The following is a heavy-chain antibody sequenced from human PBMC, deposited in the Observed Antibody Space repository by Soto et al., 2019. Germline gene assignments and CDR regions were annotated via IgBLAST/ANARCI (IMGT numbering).Heavy chain of an antibody. CDR2: IYPGDSDT. Sequence: PXESLTISCKGSGYSFTSYWIGLVRQMPGKGLEWMGIIYPGDSDTRYSPSFQGQVTISADKSISTAYLQWSSLKASDTAMYYCARHVRIAAAGSYYYYGMDVWGQGTTVTVSS. J-gene: IGHJ6*02. CDR3: ARHVRIAAAGSYYYYGMDV. V-gene: IGHV5-51*01. D-gene: IGHD6-13*01. CDR1: GYSFTSYW.